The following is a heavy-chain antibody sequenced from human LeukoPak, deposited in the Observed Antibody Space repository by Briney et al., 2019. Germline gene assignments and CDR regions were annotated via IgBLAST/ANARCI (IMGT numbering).Heavy chain of an antibody. J-gene: IGHJ4*02. D-gene: IGHD3-22*01. Sequence: PSETLSLTCTVSGGSISSRSYYWGWIRQPPGTGLEWIGSIYYSGSTYYNPSLKSRVTISVDTSKNQFSLKLSSVTAADTAVYYCARHKVSENSSGYYPTLFDYWGQGTLVTVSS. CDR1: GGSISSRSYY. CDR2: IYYSGST. V-gene: IGHV4-39*01. CDR3: ARHKVSENSSGYYPTLFDY.